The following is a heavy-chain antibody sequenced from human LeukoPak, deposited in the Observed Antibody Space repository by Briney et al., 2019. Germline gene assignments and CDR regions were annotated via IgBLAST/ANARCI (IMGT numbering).Heavy chain of an antibody. Sequence: SQTLSLTCAVSGGSISSGGYSWSWIRQPPGKGLEWIGYIYHSGSTYYNPSLKSRVTISVDSSKNQFSLKLSSVTAADTAVYYCGRVDGSGSYYSPWGQGTLVTVSS. J-gene: IGHJ5*02. D-gene: IGHD3-10*01. CDR2: IYHSGST. V-gene: IGHV4-30-2*01. CDR1: GGSISSGGYS. CDR3: GRVDGSGSYYSP.